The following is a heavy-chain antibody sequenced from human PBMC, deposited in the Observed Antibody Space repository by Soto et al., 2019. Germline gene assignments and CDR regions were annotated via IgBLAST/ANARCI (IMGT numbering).Heavy chain of an antibody. V-gene: IGHV3-33*01. CDR2: IWYDGSNK. Sequence: GGSLRLSCAASGFTFSSYGMHWVRQAPGKGLEWVAVIWYDGSNKYYADSVKGRFTISRDNSKNTLYLQMNSLRAEDTAVYYCARDGGSGFQAGGYWGQGTLVTVSS. J-gene: IGHJ4*02. CDR3: ARDGGSGFQAGGY. CDR1: GFTFSSYG. D-gene: IGHD5-12*01.